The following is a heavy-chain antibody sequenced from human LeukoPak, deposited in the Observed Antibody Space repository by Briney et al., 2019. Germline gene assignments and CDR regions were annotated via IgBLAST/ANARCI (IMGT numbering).Heavy chain of an antibody. CDR1: GGSISSNSYY. Sequence: SETLSLTCAVSGGSISSNSYYWGWIRQPPGKGLEWIGSIYYSGSTYYNPSLKSRVTISVDTSKNQFSLKLSSVTAADTAVYYCARARCSGGSCYRTDAFDIWGQGTMVTVSS. D-gene: IGHD2-15*01. V-gene: IGHV4-39*01. J-gene: IGHJ3*02. CDR3: ARARCSGGSCYRTDAFDI. CDR2: IYYSGST.